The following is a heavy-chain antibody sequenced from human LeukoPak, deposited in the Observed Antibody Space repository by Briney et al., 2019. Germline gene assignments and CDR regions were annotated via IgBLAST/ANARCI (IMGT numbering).Heavy chain of an antibody. Sequence: PGGSLRLSCAASGFTFSSSAMHWVRQAPGKGLECVAFIQSDGSYKHYSDSVKGRFTISRDNSKNTLYLEMNSLRVVDTAAYYCATHCSGTACHRDYWGQGTLVTVSS. CDR2: IQSDGSYK. D-gene: IGHD2-2*01. J-gene: IGHJ4*02. V-gene: IGHV3-30*02. CDR1: GFTFSSSA. CDR3: ATHCSGTACHRDY.